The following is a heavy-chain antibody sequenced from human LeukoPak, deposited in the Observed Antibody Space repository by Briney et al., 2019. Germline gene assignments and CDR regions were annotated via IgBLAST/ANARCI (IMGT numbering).Heavy chain of an antibody. V-gene: IGHV1-18*01. Sequence: ASVKVSCKASGYTFTSYGISWVRQAPGQGLEWMGWISAYNGNTNYAQKLHGRVTMTTDTSTSTAYMELRSLRSDDTAVYYCARGGDYGSPPIDFDYWGQGTLVTVSS. CDR1: GYTFTSYG. CDR3: ARGGDYGSPPIDFDY. D-gene: IGHD4-17*01. CDR2: ISAYNGNT. J-gene: IGHJ4*02.